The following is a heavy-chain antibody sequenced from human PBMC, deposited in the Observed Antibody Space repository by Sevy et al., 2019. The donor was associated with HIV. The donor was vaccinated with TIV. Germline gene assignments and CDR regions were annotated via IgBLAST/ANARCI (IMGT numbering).Heavy chain of an antibody. J-gene: IGHJ4*02. CDR3: ARGANYYDSSGYYYA. CDR1: GFTFSDYY. V-gene: IGHV3-11*06. Sequence: GESLKISCAASGFTFSDYYMSWIRQAPGKGLEWVSYISSSSSYTNYADSVKGRFTISRDNAKNSLYLRMNSLRAEDTAVYYCARGANYYDSSGYYYAWGQGTLVTVSS. D-gene: IGHD3-22*01. CDR2: ISSSSSYT.